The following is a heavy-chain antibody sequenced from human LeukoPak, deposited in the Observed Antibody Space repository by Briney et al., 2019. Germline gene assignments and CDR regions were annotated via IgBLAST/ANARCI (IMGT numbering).Heavy chain of an antibody. J-gene: IGHJ4*02. Sequence: GGSLRLSCAASGFTFSSYEMNWVRQAPGEGLEWISYISSSGSTIYYADSVKGRFTISRDNAKNSLYLQMNSLRAEDTAVYYCASSRGSWPDYFDYWGQGTLVTVSS. CDR1: GFTFSSYE. D-gene: IGHD6-13*01. CDR3: ASSRGSWPDYFDY. V-gene: IGHV3-48*03. CDR2: ISSSGSTI.